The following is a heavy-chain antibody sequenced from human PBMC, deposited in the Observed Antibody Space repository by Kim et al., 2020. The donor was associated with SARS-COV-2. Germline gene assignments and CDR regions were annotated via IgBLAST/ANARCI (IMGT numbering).Heavy chain of an antibody. D-gene: IGHD6-19*01. CDR2: LNPTGATT. Sequence: ASVKVSCKASGYTLSSYYMQWVRQVPGQGPEWMGILNPTGATTTYAQKFKGRITLTRDTSTNTFYMDLNSLRSEDTAVYHCARQIAVAADSYYPMDVWGQGTTVTVSS. V-gene: IGHV1-46*01. J-gene: IGHJ6*02. CDR1: GYTLSSYY. CDR3: ARQIAVAADSYYPMDV.